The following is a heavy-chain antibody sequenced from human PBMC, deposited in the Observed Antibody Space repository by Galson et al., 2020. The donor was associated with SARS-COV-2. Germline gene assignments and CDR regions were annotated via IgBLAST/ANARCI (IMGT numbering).Heavy chain of an antibody. Sequence: ASVKVSCKASGYTFIDYYIYWVRQAPGQGLEWMGWINPNSGRTIYAQKFQGRVTMTRDSSISTAYMELSRLKSDDTAVYYCAGEGMNFLGFCSGSSCYFDYWGPGTQVTVSS. CDR3: AGEGMNFLGFCSGSSCYFDY. V-gene: IGHV1-2*02. CDR2: INPNSGRT. D-gene: IGHD2-15*01. CDR1: GYTFIDYY. J-gene: IGHJ4*02.